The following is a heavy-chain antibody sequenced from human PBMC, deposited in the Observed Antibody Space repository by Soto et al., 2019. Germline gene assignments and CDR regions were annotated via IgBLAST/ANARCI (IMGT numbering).Heavy chain of an antibody. CDR3: ARGRKSGITGKTGFDY. CDR2: ISNNGGST. V-gene: IGHV3-64*02. D-gene: IGHD1-20*01. J-gene: IGHJ4*02. Sequence: PGGSLRLSCVGSGFTFSSYAMHWVRQAPGKGLEYVSIISNNGGSTYYADSVKGRFTISRDNSKNTLYLQMGSLRVEDMAVYYCARGRKSGITGKTGFDYWGQGALVTVS. CDR1: GFTFSSYA.